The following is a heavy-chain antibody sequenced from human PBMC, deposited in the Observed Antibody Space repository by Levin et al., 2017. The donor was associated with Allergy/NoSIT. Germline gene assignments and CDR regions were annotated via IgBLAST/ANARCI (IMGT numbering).Heavy chain of an antibody. CDR3: AKGAYCTNGVCYTHVPFDY. D-gene: IGHD2-8*01. V-gene: IGHV3-9*01. J-gene: IGHJ4*02. CDR1: GFTFDDYA. Sequence: PGGSLRLSCAASGFTFDDYAMHWVRQAPGKGLEWVSGISWNSGSIGYADSVKGRFTISRDNAKNSLYLQMNSLRAEDTALYYCAKGAYCTNGVCYTHVPFDYWGQGTLVTVSS. CDR2: ISWNSGSI.